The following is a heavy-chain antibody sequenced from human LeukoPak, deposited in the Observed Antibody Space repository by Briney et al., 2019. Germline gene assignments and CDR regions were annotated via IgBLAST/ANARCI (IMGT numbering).Heavy chain of an antibody. V-gene: IGHV3-7*01. CDR2: IKQDGSEK. CDR1: GFTFSSYL. D-gene: IGHD2-2*01. J-gene: IGHJ6*02. CDR3: ARDEIVVVPAAIEYYYYGMNV. Sequence: GGSLRLSCAASGFTFSSYLMSWVRQAPGKGLEWVANIKQDGSEKYYVDSVKGRFTISRDNAKNSLYLQMNSLRAEDTAVYYCARDEIVVVPAAIEYYYYGMNVWGQGTTVTVSS.